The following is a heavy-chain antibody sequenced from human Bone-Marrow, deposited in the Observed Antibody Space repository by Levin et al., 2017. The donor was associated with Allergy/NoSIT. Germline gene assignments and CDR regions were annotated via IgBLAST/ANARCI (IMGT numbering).Heavy chain of an antibody. CDR3: ARVGEGSGSYFYYGMDV. CDR1: GFTFSSYA. J-gene: IGHJ6*02. V-gene: IGHV3-30*04. Sequence: HPGESLKISCAASGFTFSSYAMHWVRQAPGKGLEWVAVISYDGSNKYYADSVKGRFTISRDNSKNTLYLQMNSLRAEDTAVYYCARVGEGSGSYFYYGMDVWGQGTTVTVSS. CDR2: ISYDGSNK. D-gene: IGHD3-10*01.